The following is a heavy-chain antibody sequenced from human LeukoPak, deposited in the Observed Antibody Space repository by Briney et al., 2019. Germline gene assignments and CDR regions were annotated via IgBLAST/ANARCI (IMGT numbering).Heavy chain of an antibody. D-gene: IGHD3-22*01. V-gene: IGHV3-23*01. CDR3: AKRDSSGYYYMDV. CDR2: ISGSGGTT. Sequence: GGSLRLSCAASGFTFSNYGMSWVRQAPGKGLEWVSAISGSGGTTYYADSVKGRFTISRDNSKNTLYLQMNSLRAEDTAVYYCAKRDSSGYYYMDVWGKGTTVTVSS. CDR1: GFTFSNYG. J-gene: IGHJ6*03.